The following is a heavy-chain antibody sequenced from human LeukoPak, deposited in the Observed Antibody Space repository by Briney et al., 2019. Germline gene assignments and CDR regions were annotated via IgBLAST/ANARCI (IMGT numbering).Heavy chain of an antibody. V-gene: IGHV3-23*01. CDR2: ISGSGDDT. D-gene: IGHD3-3*01. J-gene: IGHJ5*02. Sequence: GGSLRLSCLASGFAFSNYAMSWVRQAPGMGLEWVSTISGSGDDTYYADSVKGRFTISRDNSKGTLYLQMRSLRAEDRAIYFCAKFIRDYDFWSGSYRAQWFDPWGQGTLVTVSS. CDR3: AKFIRDYDFWSGSYRAQWFDP. CDR1: GFAFSNYA.